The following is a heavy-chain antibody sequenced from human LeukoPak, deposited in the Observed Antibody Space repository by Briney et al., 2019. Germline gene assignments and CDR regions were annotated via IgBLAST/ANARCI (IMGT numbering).Heavy chain of an antibody. V-gene: IGHV4-61*02. D-gene: IGHD3-9*01. J-gene: IGHJ4*02. CDR1: GGSISRGSYY. CDR2: IYTSGST. Sequence: ASETLSLTCTVSGGSISRGSYYWNWIRQPAGKGLEWIGRIYTSGSTSYNPSLKSRLTISLDTSKNQFSLKLSSVTAADTAVYYCARAIWPLTAVFDYWGQGILVTVSS. CDR3: ARAIWPLTAVFDY.